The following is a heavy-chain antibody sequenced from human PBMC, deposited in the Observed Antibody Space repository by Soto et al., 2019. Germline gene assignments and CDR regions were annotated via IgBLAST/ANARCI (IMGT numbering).Heavy chain of an antibody. J-gene: IGHJ6*02. Sequence: GGSLRLSCAASGFTFSSYSMNWVRQAPGKGLEWVSSISSSSSYIYYADSVKGRFTISRDNAKNSLYLQMNSLRAEDTAVYYCARDPGTAMVSYYYGMDVWGQGTTVNVSS. D-gene: IGHD5-18*01. V-gene: IGHV3-21*01. CDR2: ISSSSSYI. CDR1: GFTFSSYS. CDR3: ARDPGTAMVSYYYGMDV.